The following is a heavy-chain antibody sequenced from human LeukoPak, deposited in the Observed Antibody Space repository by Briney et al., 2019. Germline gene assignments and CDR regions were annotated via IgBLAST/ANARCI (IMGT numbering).Heavy chain of an antibody. CDR2: ICHSGST. J-gene: IGHJ4*02. CDR1: GGSITSPTW. CDR3: ARGGRYGDYSPSLNS. Sequence: SETLSLTCVGSGGSITSPTWWNWVRQPPGKGLEWIRQICHSGSTNYKTSLKSRVILSVDKSKNQFALRLTSVTAADTAVYYCARGGRYGDYSPSLNSWGRGTLVTVSS. V-gene: IGHV4-4*02. D-gene: IGHD4-17*01.